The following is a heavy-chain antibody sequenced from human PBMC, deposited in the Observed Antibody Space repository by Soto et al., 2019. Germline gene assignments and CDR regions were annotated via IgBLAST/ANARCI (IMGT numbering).Heavy chain of an antibody. CDR3: ASMGYHYGSGSYPLDY. Sequence: SETLSLTCAVSGGSISSGGYSWSWIRQPPGKGLEWIGYIYHSGSTNYNPPLKSRVTISLDTSKNQFSLNLRSVTAADTAVYYCASMGYHYGSGSYPLDYWGQGTLVTVSS. V-gene: IGHV4-61*08. J-gene: IGHJ4*02. CDR2: IYHSGST. D-gene: IGHD3-10*01. CDR1: GGSISSGGYS.